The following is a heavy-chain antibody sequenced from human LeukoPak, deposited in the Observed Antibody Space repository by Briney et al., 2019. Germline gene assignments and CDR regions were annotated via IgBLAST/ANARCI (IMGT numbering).Heavy chain of an antibody. D-gene: IGHD4-11*01. Sequence: GGSPRLSCAASGFTSSTYAIHWGPQAPGKGLEGGAVISYDGTNKNYADSAKGRFTISRDNSKNTLYLQLNSLRAEDTAVYYCARDRTPNWSAYSNPTFHYWGQGTLVTVSS. CDR1: GFTSSTYA. CDR3: ARDRTPNWSAYSNPTFHY. V-gene: IGHV3-30*07. J-gene: IGHJ4*02. CDR2: ISYDGTNK.